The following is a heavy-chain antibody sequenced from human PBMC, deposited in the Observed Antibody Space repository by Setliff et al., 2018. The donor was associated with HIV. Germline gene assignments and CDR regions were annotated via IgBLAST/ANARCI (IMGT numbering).Heavy chain of an antibody. V-gene: IGHV3-7*01. D-gene: IGHD3-10*01. CDR2: INQDGSEQ. CDR1: GLSVSDYW. CDR3: ATDLLWFGERGFDY. Sequence: GGSLRLSCVASGLSVSDYWMIWVRQAPGKGPEWLASINQDGSEQNSADSLKGRFTISRDNAKNSLYLQMNSLRVEDTAVYYCATDLLWFGERGFDYWGQGTLVTVSS. J-gene: IGHJ4*02.